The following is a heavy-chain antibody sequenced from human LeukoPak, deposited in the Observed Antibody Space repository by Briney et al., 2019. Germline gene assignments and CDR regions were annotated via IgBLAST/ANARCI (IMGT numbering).Heavy chain of an antibody. J-gene: IGHJ1*01. CDR1: GGSISSSNW. CDR2: IYHSGST. CDR3: ARKSAAAGTPYFQH. D-gene: IGHD6-13*01. Sequence: SETLSLTCAVSGGSISSSNWWSWVRQPPGKGLEGIGEIYHSGSTNYNPSLKSRVTISVDKSKNQFSLKLSSVTAADTAVYYCARKSAAAGTPYFQHWGQGTLVTVSS. V-gene: IGHV4-4*02.